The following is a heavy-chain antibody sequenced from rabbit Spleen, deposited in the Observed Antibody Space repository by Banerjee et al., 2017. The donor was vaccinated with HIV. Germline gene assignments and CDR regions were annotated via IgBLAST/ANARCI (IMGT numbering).Heavy chain of an antibody. CDR1: AFSFSSDYD. CDR3: VRGASSSGYYSL. Sequence: QQHLEESGGGLVKPGGTLTLTCTASAFSFSSDYDMCWVRQAPGKGLEWIGYIDLVFGTTYYATWANGRFTISSHNAQNTLYLQLNSLTVADTATYFCVRGASSSGYYSLWGQGTLVTVS. CDR2: IDLVFGTT. J-gene: IGHJ3*01. V-gene: IGHV1S43*01. D-gene: IGHD1-1*01.